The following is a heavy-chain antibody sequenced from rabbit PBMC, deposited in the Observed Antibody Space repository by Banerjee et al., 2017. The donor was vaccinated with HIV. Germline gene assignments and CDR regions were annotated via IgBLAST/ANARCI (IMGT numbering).Heavy chain of an antibody. D-gene: IGHD6-1*01. V-gene: IGHV1S40*01. J-gene: IGHJ4*01. CDR1: GFDFSSGYY. CDR2: IYTGSGST. CDR3: ARTGYIGYGFDL. Sequence: QSLEESGGGLVQPEGSLTLTCKASGFDFSSGYYMCWVRQAPGKGLEWIGCIYTGSGSTYYASWAKGRFTISKASSTTVTLQMTSLTAADTATYFCARTGYIGYGFDLWGPGTLVTVS.